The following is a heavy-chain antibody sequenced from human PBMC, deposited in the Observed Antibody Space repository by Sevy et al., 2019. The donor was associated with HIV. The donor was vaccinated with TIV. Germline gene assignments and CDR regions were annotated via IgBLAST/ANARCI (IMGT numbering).Heavy chain of an antibody. Sequence: GGSLRLSCAASGFTFSYYGMHWVRQAPGKGLEWVAFIRYDGSNKYYADSVKSRFTISRDNSKNTLYLQMNSLRADDTAVYYCAKDQGGSYVRYFQHWGQGTLVTVSS. D-gene: IGHD1-26*01. CDR2: IRYDGSNK. J-gene: IGHJ1*01. V-gene: IGHV3-30*02. CDR3: AKDQGGSYVRYFQH. CDR1: GFTFSYYG.